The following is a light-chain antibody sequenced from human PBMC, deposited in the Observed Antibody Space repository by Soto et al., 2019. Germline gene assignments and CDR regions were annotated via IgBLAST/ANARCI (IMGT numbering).Light chain of an antibody. Sequence: DIQMTQSPSTLSASVGDRVTITCRASQSISYWLAWYQQKPGKAPNLLIYDVSNLESGVPSRFSGSGSGTEFTLTISSLQPEDVATYYCQKCGIAPFTFGGGTKVDI. CDR2: DVS. CDR1: QSISYW. CDR3: QKCGIAPFT. J-gene: IGKJ4*01. V-gene: IGKV1-5*01.